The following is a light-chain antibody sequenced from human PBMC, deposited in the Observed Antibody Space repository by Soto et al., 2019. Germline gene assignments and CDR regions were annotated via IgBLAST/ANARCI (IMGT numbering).Light chain of an antibody. CDR1: QSVSSS. Sequence: EIVMTQSPATLSVSPGERATLSCRASQSVSSSLAWYQQKPGQAPRLLIYGASTRATGIPDRFSGSGSGTEFTLTISSLQSEDFAVYYCQHYNNWPPYTFGHGTKLEIK. V-gene: IGKV3-15*01. CDR3: QHYNNWPPYT. J-gene: IGKJ2*01. CDR2: GAS.